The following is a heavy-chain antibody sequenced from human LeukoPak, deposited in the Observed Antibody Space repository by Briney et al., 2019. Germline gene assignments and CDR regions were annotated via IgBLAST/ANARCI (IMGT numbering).Heavy chain of an antibody. J-gene: IGHJ4*02. V-gene: IGHV4-34*01. CDR2: INLSGST. Sequence: SETLSLTCAVYGGSFSGYYWSWIRQPPGKGLEWIGEINLSGSTNYNPSLKSRVTISVDTSKNQFSLKLSSVTAADTAVYYCARGQHYYDSSGYYSLWGQGTLVTVSS. D-gene: IGHD3-22*01. CDR3: ARGQHYYDSSGYYSL. CDR1: GGSFSGYY.